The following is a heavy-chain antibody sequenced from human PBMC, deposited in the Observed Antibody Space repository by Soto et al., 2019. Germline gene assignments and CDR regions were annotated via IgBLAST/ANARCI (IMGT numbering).Heavy chain of an antibody. CDR3: AKDRGWYSGTSDY. CDR1: GFTLSSFG. J-gene: IGHJ4*02. CDR2: ISYDGSDK. V-gene: IGHV3-30*18. Sequence: QVQLVESGGGVVQPGRSLRLTCAASGFTLSSFGMHWVRQAPGKGLEWVALISYDGSDKYYADSVKGRFTISRDNPKSTLYLQMNSLRAEDTAVYYCAKDRGWYSGTSDYWGQGALVTVSS. D-gene: IGHD1-26*01.